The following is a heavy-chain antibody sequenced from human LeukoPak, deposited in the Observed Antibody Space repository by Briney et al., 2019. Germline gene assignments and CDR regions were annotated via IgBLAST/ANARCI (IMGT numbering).Heavy chain of an antibody. Sequence: GGSLRLSCAASGFTFSSYSMNWVRRAPGKGLEWVSYISSSSSTIYYADSVKGRFTISRDNAKNSLYLQMNSLRTEDTAVYYCARVKLYYYGSGSYEGSYDYWGQGTLVTVSS. CDR2: ISSSSSTI. D-gene: IGHD3-10*01. J-gene: IGHJ4*02. V-gene: IGHV3-48*04. CDR1: GFTFSSYS. CDR3: ARVKLYYYGSGSYEGSYDY.